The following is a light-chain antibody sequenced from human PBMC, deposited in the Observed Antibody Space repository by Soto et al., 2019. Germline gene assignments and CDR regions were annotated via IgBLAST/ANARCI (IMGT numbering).Light chain of an antibody. Sequence: DIQMTQSPSSLSASVGDRVTITCRASQAIRNDLAWYQQKPGRAPKRLIYGSSSLQSGVPSRFSGSGSGTEFTLTISSLQSEDFAVYFCQQYHHWPRTFGQGTKVDIK. V-gene: IGKV1-17*01. CDR3: QQYHHWPRT. CDR1: QAIRND. CDR2: GSS. J-gene: IGKJ1*01.